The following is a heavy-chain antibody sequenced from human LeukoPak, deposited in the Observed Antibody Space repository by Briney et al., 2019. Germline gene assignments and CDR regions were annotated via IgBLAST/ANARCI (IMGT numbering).Heavy chain of an antibody. D-gene: IGHD2-2*01. CDR1: GFSISSYY. CDR3: ARHVRSYCSSTSCYYYYGMDV. Sequence: PSETLSLTCTVSGFSISSYYWSWIRQPPGKGLEWIGYIYYSGSTNYNPSLKSRVTTSVDTSKNQFSLKLSSVTAADTAVYYCARHVRSYCSSTSCYYYYGMDVWGQGTTVTVSS. CDR2: IYYSGST. V-gene: IGHV4-59*08. J-gene: IGHJ6*02.